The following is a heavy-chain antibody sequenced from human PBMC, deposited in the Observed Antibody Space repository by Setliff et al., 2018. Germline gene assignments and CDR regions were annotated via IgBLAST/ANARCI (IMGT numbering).Heavy chain of an antibody. V-gene: IGHV3-33*01. Sequence: PGGSLRLSCAASGFTFRRYGIHWVRQAPGKGLDWVAVIWDDGGKKYHADSVKGRFTISRDNSKNTLYLEMNSLRAEDTAVYYCARTCSGSGCYAGLESWGQGTPVTVSS. CDR2: IWDDGGKK. CDR1: GFTFRRYG. D-gene: IGHD2-15*01. CDR3: ARTCSGSGCYAGLES. J-gene: IGHJ4*02.